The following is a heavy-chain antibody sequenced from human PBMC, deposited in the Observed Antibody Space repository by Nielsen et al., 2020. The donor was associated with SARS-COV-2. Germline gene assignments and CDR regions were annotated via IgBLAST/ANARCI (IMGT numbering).Heavy chain of an antibody. CDR1: GFTFSSYS. V-gene: IGHV3-7*05. CDR2: IKQDGSEK. Sequence: GGSLRLSCAASGFTFSSYSMNWVRQAPGKGLEWVANIKQDGSEKYYVDSVKGRFTISRDNAKNSLYLQMNSLRAEDTAVYYCARDHISPEYSSSDYYYMDVWGKGTTVTVSS. CDR3: ARDHISPEYSSSDYYYMDV. J-gene: IGHJ6*03. D-gene: IGHD6-6*01.